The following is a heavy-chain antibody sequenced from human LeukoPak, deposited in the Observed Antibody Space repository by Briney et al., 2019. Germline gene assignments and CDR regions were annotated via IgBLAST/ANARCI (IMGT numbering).Heavy chain of an antibody. J-gene: IGHJ4*02. CDR1: GYTFTGYY. V-gene: IGHV1-2*02. CDR2: INPNSGGT. Sequence: ASVKVSCKASGYTFTGYYMHWVRQAPGQGLEWMGWINPNSGGTNYAQKFQSRVTMTRDTSISTAYMGLSRLRSDDTAVYYCARGYCSGGSCSLVYYFDYWGQGALVTVSS. D-gene: IGHD2-15*01. CDR3: ARGYCSGGSCSLVYYFDY.